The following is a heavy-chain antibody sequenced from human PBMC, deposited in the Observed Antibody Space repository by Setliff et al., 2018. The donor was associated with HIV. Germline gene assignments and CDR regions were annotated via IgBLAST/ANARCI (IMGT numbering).Heavy chain of an antibody. Sequence: PSETLSLTCTVSGGSISSYYWSRIRQPPGKGLEWIGYIYYSGSTNYNPSLKSRVTISVDTSKNQFSLKLSSVTAADTAVYYCARDDSSGYGDYFDDWGRGILVTVSS. CDR1: GGSISSYY. CDR2: IYYSGST. D-gene: IGHD3-22*01. J-gene: IGHJ4*02. V-gene: IGHV4-59*01. CDR3: ARDDSSGYGDYFDD.